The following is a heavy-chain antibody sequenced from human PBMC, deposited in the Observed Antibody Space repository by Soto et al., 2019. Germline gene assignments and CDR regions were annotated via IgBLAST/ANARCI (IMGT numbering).Heavy chain of an antibody. J-gene: IGHJ6*02. CDR1: GGSISSGGYY. CDR2: IYNSGST. D-gene: IGHD4-17*01. V-gene: IGHV4-30-2*01. CDR3: ARVDYGDSDHDHYGMDV. Sequence: SETLSLTCTVSGGSISSGGYYWSWIRQQPGKGLEWIGYIYNSGSTYYNTSLKSRVTISVDTSKNQFSLKLSSVTAADTAVYYCARVDYGDSDHDHYGMDVWGQGTTVTVSS.